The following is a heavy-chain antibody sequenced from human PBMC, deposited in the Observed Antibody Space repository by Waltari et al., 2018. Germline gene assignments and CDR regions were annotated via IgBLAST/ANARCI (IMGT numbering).Heavy chain of an antibody. Sequence: QEHLVQSGSELKNPGASVKVSCKASGYTFSPYAINWFRQAPGQGFEWVGKVNTRTGSPTYGRGSTGRFVLSLDTSVTTAYLQIWSLKVEDSAVYYCARDLYDDPGLFFDSWGQGALVTVSS. D-gene: IGHD3-22*01. CDR3: ARDLYDDPGLFFDS. CDR1: GYTFSPYA. CDR2: VNTRTGSP. J-gene: IGHJ4*02. V-gene: IGHV7-4-1*01.